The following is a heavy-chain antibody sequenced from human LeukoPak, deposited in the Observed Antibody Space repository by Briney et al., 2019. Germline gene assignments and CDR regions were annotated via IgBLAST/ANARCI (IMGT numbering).Heavy chain of an antibody. D-gene: IGHD2-21*02. J-gene: IGHJ4*02. V-gene: IGHV4-34*01. CDR2: INHSGST. CDR3: ARGGFYCGGDCYVDY. Sequence: SETLSLTCAAYGGSFSTYYWSWLRQPPGKGLEWIGEINHSGSTNYNPSLKSRVTISVDTSKNQFSLKLSSVTAADTAVYYCARGGFYCGGDCYVDYWGQGTLVTVSS. CDR1: GGSFSTYY.